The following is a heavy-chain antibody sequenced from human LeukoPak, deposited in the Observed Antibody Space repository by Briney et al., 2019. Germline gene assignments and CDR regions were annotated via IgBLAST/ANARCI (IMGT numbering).Heavy chain of an antibody. CDR3: ASRIALAAKGPNWFDP. Sequence: GDSLKISCKGSGYSFTSYWIGWVRQMPGKGLEWMGIIYPGDSDTRYSPSFQGQVTISADKSISTAYLQWRSLPASDTAMYYCASRIALAAKGPNWFDPWRQPTLVTVSS. J-gene: IGHJ5*02. CDR2: IYPGDSDT. V-gene: IGHV5-51*01. D-gene: IGHD6-19*01. CDR1: GYSFTSYW.